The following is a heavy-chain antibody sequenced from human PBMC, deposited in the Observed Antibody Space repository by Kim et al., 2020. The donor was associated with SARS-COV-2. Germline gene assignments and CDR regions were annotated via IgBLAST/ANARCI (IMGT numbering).Heavy chain of an antibody. D-gene: IGHD3-22*01. CDR2: ISWNTGSI. CDR3: AKDKDDDSSGYLDL. CDR1: GITFDAYA. J-gene: IGHJ4*02. V-gene: IGHV3-9*01. Sequence: GGSLRLSCAASGITFDAYAMHWVRQAPGKGLEWVSGISWNTGSIGYADSVKGRLTISRNNAKNSLYLQKNSLRAEDTALYYCAKDKDDDSSGYLDLWGQGPLVTVSS.